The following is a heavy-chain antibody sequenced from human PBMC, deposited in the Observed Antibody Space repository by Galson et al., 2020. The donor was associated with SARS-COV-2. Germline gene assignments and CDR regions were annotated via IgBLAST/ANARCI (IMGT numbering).Heavy chain of an antibody. CDR1: GGSISSYY. V-gene: IGHV4-59*01. Sequence: SETLSLTCTVSGGSISSYYWSWIRQPPGKGLEWIGYIYYSGSTNYNPSLKSRVTISVDTSKNQFSLKLSSVTAADTAVYYCARSGGNPAGNLRTWGQGTLVTGSS. J-gene: IGHJ4*02. CDR2: IYYSGST. D-gene: IGHD2-15*01. CDR3: ARSGGNPAGNLRT.